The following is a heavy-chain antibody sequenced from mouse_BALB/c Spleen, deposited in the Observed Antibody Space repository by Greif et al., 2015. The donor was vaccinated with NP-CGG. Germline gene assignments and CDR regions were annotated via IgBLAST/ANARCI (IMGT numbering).Heavy chain of an antibody. Sequence: DVQLVESGGGLVQPGGSLRLSCATSGFTFTDYYMSWVRQPPGKALEWLGFIRNKANGYTTEYSASVKGRFTISRDNSQSILYLQMNTLRAEDSATYYCARDIEVPFAYWGQGTLVTVSA. CDR2: IRNKANGYTT. CDR3: ARDIEVPFAY. V-gene: IGHV7-3*02. J-gene: IGHJ3*01. CDR1: GFTFTDYY.